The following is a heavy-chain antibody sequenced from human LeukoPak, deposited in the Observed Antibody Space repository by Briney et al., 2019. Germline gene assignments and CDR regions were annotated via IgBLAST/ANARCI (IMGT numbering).Heavy chain of an antibody. D-gene: IGHD6-13*01. Sequence: PSETLSLTCTVSGGSISSGGYYWSWIRQHPGKGLEWIGYIYYSGNTYYNPSLKSRVTMSVDTSKNQFSLKLSSVTAADTAVYYCARSLSSNWYDWFDPWGQGALVTVSS. CDR3: ARSLSSNWYDWFDP. CDR1: GGSISSGGYY. J-gene: IGHJ5*02. CDR2: IYYSGNT. V-gene: IGHV4-31*03.